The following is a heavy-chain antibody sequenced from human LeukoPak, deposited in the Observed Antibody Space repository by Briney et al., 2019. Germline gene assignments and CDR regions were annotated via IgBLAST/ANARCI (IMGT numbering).Heavy chain of an antibody. D-gene: IGHD3-10*01. Sequence: SETLSLTCAVYGGSFRGYYWSWIRQPPGKGLEWIGEINHSGSTNYNPSLKSRVTISVDTSKNQFSLKLSSVTAADTAVYYCARERGSGSYCFDIWGQGTMVTVSS. CDR1: GGSFRGYY. CDR2: INHSGST. CDR3: ARERGSGSYCFDI. V-gene: IGHV4-34*01. J-gene: IGHJ3*02.